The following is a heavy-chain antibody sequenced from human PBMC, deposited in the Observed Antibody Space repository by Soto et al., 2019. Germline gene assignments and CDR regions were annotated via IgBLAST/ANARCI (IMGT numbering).Heavy chain of an antibody. V-gene: IGHV3-30*18. J-gene: IGHJ4*02. Sequence: GGSLRLSCAASGFTFSSYGMHWVRQAPGKGLEWVAVISYDGSNKYYADSVKGRFTISRDNSKNTLYLQMNSLRAEDTAVYYCAKDPNCSSTSCYDDILTGYRILPPDYWGQGTLVTVSS. CDR2: ISYDGSNK. CDR1: GFTFSSYG. D-gene: IGHD2-2*01. CDR3: AKDPNCSSTSCYDDILTGYRILPPDY.